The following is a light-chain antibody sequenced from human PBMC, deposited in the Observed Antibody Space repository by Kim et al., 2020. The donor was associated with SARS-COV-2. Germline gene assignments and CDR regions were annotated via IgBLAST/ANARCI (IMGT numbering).Light chain of an antibody. Sequence: ASVGDRVTITCRASQSIDTWLAWYQQKLGKAPKRLIYKASTLESGVPSRFSGSGSGTEFTLTISCLQPDDFATYFCQQYRDYSRTFGQGTKVDIK. CDR1: QSIDTW. V-gene: IGKV1-5*03. J-gene: IGKJ1*01. CDR2: KAS. CDR3: QQYRDYSRT.